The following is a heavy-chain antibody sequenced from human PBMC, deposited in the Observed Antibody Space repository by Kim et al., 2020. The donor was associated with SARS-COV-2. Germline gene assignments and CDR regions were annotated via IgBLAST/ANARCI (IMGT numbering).Heavy chain of an antibody. D-gene: IGHD3-22*01. V-gene: IGHV4-31*03. CDR2: IYYSGST. J-gene: IGHJ5*02. CDR3: ARAPMIVVVIGWFDP. Sequence: SETLPLTCTVSGGSISSDGYYWSWIRQHPGKGLDWIGYIYYSGSTYYNPSLKSRVTISVDTSKNQLSLKLSSVTAADTAVYYCARAPMIVVVIGWFDPWGQGTLVTVSS. CDR1: GGSISSDGYY.